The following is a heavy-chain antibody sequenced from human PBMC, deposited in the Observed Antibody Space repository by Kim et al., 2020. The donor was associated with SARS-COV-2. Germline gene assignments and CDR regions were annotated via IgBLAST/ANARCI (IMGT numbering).Heavy chain of an antibody. J-gene: IGHJ4*02. CDR3: ARVDTVMVGYFDY. Sequence: YSQNFQGRVTITRDTSASTAYMELSSLRSEDTAVYYCARVDTVMVGYFDYWGQGTLVTVSS. D-gene: IGHD5-18*01. V-gene: IGHV1-3*01.